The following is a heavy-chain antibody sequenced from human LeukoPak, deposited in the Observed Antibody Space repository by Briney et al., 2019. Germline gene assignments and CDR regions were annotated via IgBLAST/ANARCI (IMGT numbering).Heavy chain of an antibody. CDR1: GFTFSSYW. J-gene: IGHJ3*02. CDR3: AKVVAAYGYAFDM. V-gene: IGHV3-23*01. Sequence: GGSLRLSCAASGFTFSSYWMHWVRQAPGKGLEWVSTISNSGGSTYYADSVKGRFTISRDNSKKTLYVQMNSLRAEDTAVYYCAKVVAAYGYAFDMWGQGTMVTASS. CDR2: ISNSGGST. D-gene: IGHD2-2*01.